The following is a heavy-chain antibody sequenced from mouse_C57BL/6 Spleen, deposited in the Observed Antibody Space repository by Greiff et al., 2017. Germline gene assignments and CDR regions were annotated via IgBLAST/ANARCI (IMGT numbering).Heavy chain of an antibody. CDR3: ARRGAGYLDY. D-gene: IGHD3-2*02. CDR1: GYTFTSYD. CDR2: FYPRDGST. Sequence: QVQLKQSEPELLKPGASVKLSCKASGYTFTSYDINWVKRRPGQGIEWIGWFYPRDGSTKYNEKFKGKATLTVDTSSSTDYLELNRLTAEDSAVYFCARRGAGYLDYWGQGTTLTVSS. V-gene: IGHV1-85*01. J-gene: IGHJ2*01.